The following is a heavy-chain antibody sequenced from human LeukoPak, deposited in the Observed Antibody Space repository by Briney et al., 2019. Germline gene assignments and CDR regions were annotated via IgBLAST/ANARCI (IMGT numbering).Heavy chain of an antibody. CDR3: ARANKDILTGSFGY. D-gene: IGHD3-9*01. CDR1: GFTFSSYA. CDR2: ISSSSSYI. J-gene: IGHJ4*02. V-gene: IGHV3-21*01. Sequence: TGGSLRLSCAASGFTFSSYAMSWVRQAPGKGLEWVSSISSSSSYIYYADSVKGRFTISRDNAKNSLYLQMNSLRAEDTAVYYCARANKDILTGSFGYWGQGTLVTVSS.